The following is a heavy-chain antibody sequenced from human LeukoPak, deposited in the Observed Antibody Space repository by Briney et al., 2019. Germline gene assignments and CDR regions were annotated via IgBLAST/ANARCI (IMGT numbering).Heavy chain of an antibody. CDR3: AKVKVMSDYYYDSSGYSYFDY. V-gene: IGHV3-23*01. J-gene: IGHJ4*02. CDR1: GFTFSSYA. CDR2: ISGSGGST. Sequence: GGSPRLSCAASGFTFSSYAMSWVRQAPGKGLEWVSAISGSGGSTYYADSVKGRFTISRDNSKNTLYLQMNSLRAEDTAVYYCAKVKVMSDYYYDSSGYSYFDYWGQGTLVTVSS. D-gene: IGHD3-22*01.